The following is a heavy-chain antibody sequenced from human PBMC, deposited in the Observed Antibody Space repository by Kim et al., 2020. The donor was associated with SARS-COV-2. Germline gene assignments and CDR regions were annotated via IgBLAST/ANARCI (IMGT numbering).Heavy chain of an antibody. CDR1: GFTFSSYG. J-gene: IGHJ4*02. D-gene: IGHD3-10*01. V-gene: IGHV3-30*18. Sequence: GRSLRLSCAASGFTFSSYGMHWVRQAPGKGLEWVAVISYDGSNKYYADSVKGRFTISRDNSKNTLYLQMNSLRAEDTAVYYCAKMITMVRGGDYWGQGTL. CDR3: AKMITMVRGGDY. CDR2: ISYDGSNK.